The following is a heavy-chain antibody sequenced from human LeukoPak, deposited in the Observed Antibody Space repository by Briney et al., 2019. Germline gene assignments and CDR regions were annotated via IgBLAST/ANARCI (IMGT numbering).Heavy chain of an antibody. D-gene: IGHD2-21*02. Sequence: PGGSLRLSCAVSGLPFGSYGMTWVRQAPGKGLEWVSGIAGNGVYTYYADSVKGRFTISRDNSRSTLSLQMNSLRVEDTGVYYCAKSYCGGDCGWGPGPLVTVSS. V-gene: IGHV3-23*01. J-gene: IGHJ4*02. CDR1: GLPFGSYG. CDR3: AKSYCGGDCG. CDR2: IAGNGVYT.